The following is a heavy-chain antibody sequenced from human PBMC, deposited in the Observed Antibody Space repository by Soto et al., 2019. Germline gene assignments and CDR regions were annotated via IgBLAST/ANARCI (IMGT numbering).Heavy chain of an antibody. CDR3: ARDYDYGSGSYLAS. J-gene: IGHJ4*02. V-gene: IGHV3-48*01. D-gene: IGHD3-10*01. CDR1: GFTFSSYS. CDR2: ISSSSSTI. Sequence: EVQLVESGGGLVQPGGSLRLSCAASGFTFSSYSMNWVRQAPGKGLEWVSYISSSSSTIYYADSVKGRLTMSRDNAKNSLYLQMNSLRAEDTAVYYCARDYDYGSGSYLASGGQGTLVTVSS.